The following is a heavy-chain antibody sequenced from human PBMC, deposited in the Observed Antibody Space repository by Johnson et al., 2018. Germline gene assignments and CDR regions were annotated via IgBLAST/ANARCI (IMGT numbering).Heavy chain of an antibody. J-gene: IGHJ3*02. V-gene: IGHV3-23*04. CDR3: ARERGSGWFNDASDI. CDR1: GFTFSSYA. CDR2: SSGSGGST. Sequence: VQLVQSGGGLVQPGGSLRLSCAASGFTFSSYAMAWVRQAPGKGLEWVSVSSGSGGSTYYADSVKGRSTLSSDNSKNTLYLQMNSLRGEDTAVYYCARERGSGWFNDASDIWGQGTMVTVSS. D-gene: IGHD6-19*01.